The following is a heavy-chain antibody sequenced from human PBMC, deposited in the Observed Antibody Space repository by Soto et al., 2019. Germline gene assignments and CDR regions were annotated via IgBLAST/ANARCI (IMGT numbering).Heavy chain of an antibody. D-gene: IGHD1-1*01. CDR1: GYIFTTYG. CDR2: ISAHNGNT. J-gene: IGHJ4*02. Sequence: QVHLVQSGAEVKKPGASVKVSCKGSGYIFTTYGITWVRQSPGQGLEWMGWISAHNGNTNYAQQLQSRVTVARDTSTSTAYMALSNMRSDEPAVSYCARGRYGDYWGQADLLTVSS. CDR3: ARGRYGDY. V-gene: IGHV1-18*01.